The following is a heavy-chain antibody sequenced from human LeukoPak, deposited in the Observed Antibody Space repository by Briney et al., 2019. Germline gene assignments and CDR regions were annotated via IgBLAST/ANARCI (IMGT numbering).Heavy chain of an antibody. CDR1: GFTFSSSA. J-gene: IGHJ6*03. CDR3: AREYYFYHMDG. CDR2: ISGSGSGGST. V-gene: IGHV3-23*01. Sequence: GGSLRPSCAASGFTFSSSAMSWVCQAPGKGLEWVSSISGSGSGGSTYYADSVKGRFTISRDNAENSLYLQMNSLRADDTAVYYCAREYYFYHMDGWGKGTTVTVSS.